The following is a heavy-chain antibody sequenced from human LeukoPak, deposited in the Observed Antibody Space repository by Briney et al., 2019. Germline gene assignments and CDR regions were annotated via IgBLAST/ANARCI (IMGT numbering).Heavy chain of an antibody. Sequence: GRSLTLSCAASGFTFSNYGMHWVRQAPGKGLEWVAVIWYDGSHKYYADSVKGRFTISRDKSKNTLYLQTNSLRAEDTAVYYCARDGTYYYDASGYPSNWFDPWGQGTLVTVSS. V-gene: IGHV3-33*01. J-gene: IGHJ5*02. CDR3: ARDGTYYYDASGYPSNWFDP. D-gene: IGHD3-22*01. CDR1: GFTFSNYG. CDR2: IWYDGSHK.